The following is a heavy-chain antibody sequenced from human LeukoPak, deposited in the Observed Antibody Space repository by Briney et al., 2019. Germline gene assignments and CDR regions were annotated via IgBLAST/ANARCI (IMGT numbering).Heavy chain of an antibody. J-gene: IGHJ4*02. D-gene: IGHD6-19*01. Sequence: GGSLRLSCETSGFTFSNYEMNWVRQAPGKGLEWVSYITTSGGIKSYADSVKGRFTISRDNAKNSDYLQINSLRAEDTAVYYCARDGVVDSSGWYVDYWGQGTLVTVSS. CDR3: ARDGVVDSSGWYVDY. V-gene: IGHV3-48*03. CDR1: GFTFSNYE. CDR2: ITTSGGIK.